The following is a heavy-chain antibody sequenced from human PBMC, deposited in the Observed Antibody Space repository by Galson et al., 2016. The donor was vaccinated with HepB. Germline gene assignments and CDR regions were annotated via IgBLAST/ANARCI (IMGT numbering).Heavy chain of an antibody. CDR3: ASRGTTAYPFY. CDR2: IRGSGTTT. Sequence: SLRLCCAASGVTVSTHGMSWVCQAPGKGLEWVSAIRGSGTTTFYADSVNGRFAIYRDNSRNTLNLQMDSLRAEDTAVYFCASRGTTAYPFYWGQGTLVTVSS. J-gene: IGHJ4*02. D-gene: IGHD1-14*01. CDR1: GVTVSTHG. V-gene: IGHV3-23*01.